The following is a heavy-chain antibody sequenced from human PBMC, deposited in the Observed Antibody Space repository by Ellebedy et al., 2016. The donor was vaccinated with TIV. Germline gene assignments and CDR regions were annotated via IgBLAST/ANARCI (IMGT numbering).Heavy chain of an antibody. D-gene: IGHD3-3*01. V-gene: IGHV3-53*01. Sequence: GGSLRLXCAASGFTVSSNYMSWVRQAPGKGLEWVSVIYSGGSTYYADSVKGRFTISRDNAKNSLYLQMNSLRAEDTAVYYCARDVYYGVRYYDFWSGYWYYYGMDVWGQGTTVTVSS. CDR1: GFTVSSNY. CDR3: ARDVYYGVRYYDFWSGYWYYYGMDV. J-gene: IGHJ6*02. CDR2: IYSGGST.